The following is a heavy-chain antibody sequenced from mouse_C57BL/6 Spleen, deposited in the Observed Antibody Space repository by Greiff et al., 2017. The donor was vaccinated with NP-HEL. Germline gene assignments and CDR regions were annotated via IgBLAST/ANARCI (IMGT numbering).Heavy chain of an antibody. Sequence: QVQLKESGPGLVAPSQSLSITCTVSGFSLTSYAISWVRQPPGKGLEWLGVIWTGGGTYYNSALKSRLSISKDNSKSQVFLKMNSLQTDDTARYYCARNSGVVAYYAMDYWGQGTSVTVSS. CDR3: ARNSGVVAYYAMDY. V-gene: IGHV2-9-1*01. D-gene: IGHD1-1*01. CDR1: GFSLTSYA. CDR2: IWTGGGT. J-gene: IGHJ4*01.